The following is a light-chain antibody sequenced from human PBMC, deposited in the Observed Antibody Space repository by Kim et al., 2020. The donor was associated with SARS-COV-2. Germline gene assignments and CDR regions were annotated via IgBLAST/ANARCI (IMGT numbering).Light chain of an antibody. V-gene: IGKV3-15*01. J-gene: IGKJ2*03. CDR1: QSLSSN. Sequence: VSTGERATLSCRASQSLSSNLAWYQQKPGQAPRLLIYGASTRAPNIPARFSGSGSGTEFTLTISSLQSEDFAVYYCQQFHNWPLYSFGQGTKLEI. CDR2: GAS. CDR3: QQFHNWPLYS.